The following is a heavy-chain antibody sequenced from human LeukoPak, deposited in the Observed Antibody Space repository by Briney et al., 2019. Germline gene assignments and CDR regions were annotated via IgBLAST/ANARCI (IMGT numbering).Heavy chain of an antibody. CDR1: GGSISSGDYY. J-gene: IGHJ5*02. CDR2: IYYSGST. Sequence: SETLSLTCTVSGGSISSGDYYWSWIRQPPGKGLEWIGYIYYSGSTYYNPSLKSRVTISVDTSKNQFSLKLSPVTAADTAVYYCARTPSFSYSSSWYNWFDPWGQGTLVTVSS. D-gene: IGHD6-13*01. CDR3: ARTPSFSYSSSWYNWFDP. V-gene: IGHV4-30-4*01.